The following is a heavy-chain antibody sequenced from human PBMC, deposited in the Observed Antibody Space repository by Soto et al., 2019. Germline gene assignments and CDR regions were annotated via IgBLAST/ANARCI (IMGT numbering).Heavy chain of an antibody. CDR1: DGSISTSSYY. CDR3: TRHHPHHYDSSGYFDY. V-gene: IGHV4-39*01. Sequence: SETLSLTCTVSDGSISTSSYYWGWVRQSPGKGLEWIGTIFYTGRTYYNPSLESRVTLSVDTSKNQFSLHLTSVAAADTAVYYCTRHHPHHYDSSGYFDYWGQGALVTVSS. D-gene: IGHD3-22*01. J-gene: IGHJ4*02. CDR2: IFYTGRT.